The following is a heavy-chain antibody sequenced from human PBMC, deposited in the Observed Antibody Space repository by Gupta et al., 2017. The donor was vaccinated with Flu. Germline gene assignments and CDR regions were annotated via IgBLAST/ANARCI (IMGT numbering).Heavy chain of an antibody. CDR1: GFTFDYYS. V-gene: IGHV3-9*01. Sequence: EVQLVESGGGLVQPGRSLRLSCAASGFTFDYYSMHWVRQASGKGLEWVSGISWNSGSIGYADSVKGRFTISRDNAKNSLYLQMNSLRAEDTALYYCAKDTGDCSSTSCYYGMDVWGQGTTVTVSS. D-gene: IGHD2-2*01. CDR3: AKDTGDCSSTSCYYGMDV. J-gene: IGHJ6*02. CDR2: ISWNSGSI.